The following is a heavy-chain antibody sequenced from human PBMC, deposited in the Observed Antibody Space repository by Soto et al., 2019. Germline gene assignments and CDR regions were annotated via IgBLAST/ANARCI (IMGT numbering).Heavy chain of an antibody. V-gene: IGHV1-18*04. J-gene: IGHJ4*02. CDR2: ISPQNSKT. CDR3: ARRGYFHSSGYLGY. Sequence: QVQLVQSGAEVKKPGASVKVSCKASGYTFTSYGIAWVRLAPGQGLDWMGWISPQNSKTTYARKFQGRATLTTDTSTNPADLELRSLRPDETCIYYCARRGYFHSSGYLGYWGEGIRFNVAS. D-gene: IGHD3-22*01. CDR1: GYTFTSYG.